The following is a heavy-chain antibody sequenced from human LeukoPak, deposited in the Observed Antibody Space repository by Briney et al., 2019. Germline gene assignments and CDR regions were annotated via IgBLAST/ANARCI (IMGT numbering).Heavy chain of an antibody. CDR2: IIPIFGTA. V-gene: IGHV1-69*13. CDR3: ARLVVPAAIVGWFDP. Sequence: ASVKVSCKASGGTFSSYAISWVRQAPGQGLEWMGGIIPIFGTANYAQKFQGRVTITADESTSTAYMELSSLRSEDTAVYYCARLVVPAAIVGWFDPWGQGTLVTVSS. CDR1: GGTFSSYA. J-gene: IGHJ5*02. D-gene: IGHD2-2*02.